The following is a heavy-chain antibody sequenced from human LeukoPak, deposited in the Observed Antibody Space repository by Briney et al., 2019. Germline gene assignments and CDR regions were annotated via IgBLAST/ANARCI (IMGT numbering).Heavy chain of an antibody. Sequence: PSETLSLTCAVYGGSFSGYYWSWIRQPPGKGLEWIGEINHSGSTNYNPSLKSRVTISVDTSKNQFSLKLSSVTAADTAVYYCARGIPVPAALAAAALFDYWGQGTLVTVSS. D-gene: IGHD2-2*01. CDR3: ARGIPVPAALAAAALFDY. V-gene: IGHV4-34*01. CDR2: INHSGST. CDR1: GGSFSGYY. J-gene: IGHJ4*02.